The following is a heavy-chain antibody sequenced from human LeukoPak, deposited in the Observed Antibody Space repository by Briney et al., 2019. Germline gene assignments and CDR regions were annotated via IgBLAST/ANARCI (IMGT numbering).Heavy chain of an antibody. CDR1: GFTFSSYA. V-gene: IGHV3-30*18. CDR2: ISYDASNK. Sequence: GGSERLSCGASGFTFSSYAMQWVRQAPGEGGEWVTIISYDASNKYYADSVKGRFTISSDNSKNTLYLQLDSLRPEDTAVYSCANSRPVAVVAAYMDVWGKGTTVTVSS. D-gene: IGHD2-15*01. CDR3: ANSRPVAVVAAYMDV. J-gene: IGHJ6*04.